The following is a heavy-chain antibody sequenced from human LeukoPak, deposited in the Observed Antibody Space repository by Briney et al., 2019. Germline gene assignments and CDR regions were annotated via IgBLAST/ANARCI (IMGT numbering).Heavy chain of an antibody. Sequence: GESLKISCKGSGYSFTSYWIGWVRQMPGKGLEWMGIIYPGDSGATYSPSFQGQVTISADNSISTAYLQWSSLKASDTGIYYCARHPYDTSGYGDHWGQGTLVTVSS. CDR1: GYSFTSYW. J-gene: IGHJ4*02. D-gene: IGHD3-22*01. V-gene: IGHV5-51*01. CDR2: IYPGDSGA. CDR3: ARHPYDTSGYGDH.